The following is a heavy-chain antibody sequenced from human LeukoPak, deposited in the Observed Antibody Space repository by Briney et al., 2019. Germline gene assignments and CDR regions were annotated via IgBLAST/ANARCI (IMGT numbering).Heavy chain of an antibody. CDR3: TRDMRPGGADV. V-gene: IGHV3-23*01. D-gene: IGHD3-16*01. CDR2: ISGSGGTI. Sequence: GSLRLSCSASGFTFDNYAMSWVRQAPGKGLEWVPVISGSGGTIYYANSVRGRFTISRDKVKNFLYQQMNSLRVEDTALYFCTRDMRPGGADVWGQGTTVTVSS. J-gene: IGHJ6*02. CDR1: GFTFDNYA.